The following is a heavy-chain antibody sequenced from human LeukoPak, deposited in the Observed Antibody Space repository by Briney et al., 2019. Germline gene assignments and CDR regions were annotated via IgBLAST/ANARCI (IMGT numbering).Heavy chain of an antibody. Sequence: PSETLSLTCIVSGYSISSGYYWGWTRQPPGKGLEWIGSIYHSGSTYYNPSLKSRVTISVDTSKNQFSLKLSSVTAADTAVYYCARVPHSGSYFLRWFDPWGQGTLVTVSS. D-gene: IGHD1-26*01. J-gene: IGHJ5*02. CDR1: GYSISSGYY. CDR3: ARVPHSGSYFLRWFDP. V-gene: IGHV4-38-2*02. CDR2: IYHSGST.